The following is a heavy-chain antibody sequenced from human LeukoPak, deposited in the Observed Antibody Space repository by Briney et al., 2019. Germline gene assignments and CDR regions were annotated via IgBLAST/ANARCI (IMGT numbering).Heavy chain of an antibody. J-gene: IGHJ4*02. CDR1: GFTFSSYS. D-gene: IGHD1-26*01. CDR2: ITSSSSYI. V-gene: IGHV3-21*01. Sequence: GGSLRLSCAASGFTFSSYSMNWVRQAPGKGLEWVSSITSSSSYIYYADSVKGRFTISRDNAKNSLYLQMNSLRAEDTAVYYCASGGIYYGAAFDFWGQGTLVTVSS. CDR3: ASGGIYYGAAFDF.